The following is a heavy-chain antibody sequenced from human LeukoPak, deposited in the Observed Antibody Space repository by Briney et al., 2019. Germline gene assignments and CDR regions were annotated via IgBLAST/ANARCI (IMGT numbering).Heavy chain of an antibody. CDR1: GGSISSYY. Sequence: PSETLSLTCTVSGGSISSYYWSWIRQPPGKGLEWIGYIYYSGSTNYNPSLKSRVTISVDTSKNQFSLKLSSFTAADTAVYYCASSYSSGWSDIDYWGQGTLVTVSS. CDR2: IYYSGST. V-gene: IGHV4-59*08. CDR3: ASSYSSGWSDIDY. J-gene: IGHJ4*02. D-gene: IGHD6-19*01.